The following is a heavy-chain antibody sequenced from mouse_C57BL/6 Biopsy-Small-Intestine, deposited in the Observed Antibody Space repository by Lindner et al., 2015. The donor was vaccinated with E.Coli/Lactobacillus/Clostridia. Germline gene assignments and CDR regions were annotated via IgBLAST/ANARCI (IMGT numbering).Heavy chain of an antibody. CDR1: GFTFSDYG. CDR2: ISSGSSTI. Sequence: VQLQESGGGLVKPGGSLKLSCAASGFTFSDYGMHWVRQAPEKGLEWVAYISSGSSTIYYADTVKGRFTISRDNAKNTLFLQMTSLRSDDTAMYYCARKTGTLYFDVWGTGTTVTVSS. V-gene: IGHV5-17*01. CDR3: ARKTGTLYFDV. D-gene: IGHD4-1*01. J-gene: IGHJ1*03.